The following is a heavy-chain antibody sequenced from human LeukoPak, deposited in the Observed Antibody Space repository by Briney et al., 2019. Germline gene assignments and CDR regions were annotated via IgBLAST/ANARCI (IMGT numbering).Heavy chain of an antibody. CDR3: AREYYYGSGSYFY. D-gene: IGHD3-10*01. CDR1: GGSISSGSYY. CDR2: IYTSGST. Sequence: PSETLSLTCTVSGGSISSGSYYWSWVRQPAGKGLEWIGRIYTSGSTNYNPSLKSRVTISVDTSKNQFSLKLSSVTAADTAVYYCAREYYYGSGSYFYWGQGTLVTVSS. V-gene: IGHV4-61*02. J-gene: IGHJ4*02.